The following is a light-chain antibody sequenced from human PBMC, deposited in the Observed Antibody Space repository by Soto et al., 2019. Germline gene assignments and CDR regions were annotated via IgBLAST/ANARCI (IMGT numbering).Light chain of an antibody. V-gene: IGKV1-5*01. CDR1: QSISNW. CDR2: DVS. CDR3: QQYNSYPWT. Sequence: DIQMTQSPSTLSASVGDRVTITCRASQSISNWLAWYQQKPGKAPKLLIYDVSRLESGVPSRFSGRGSGTEFTLTISSLQPDDFATYYCQQYNSYPWTFGQGTKVEIK. J-gene: IGKJ1*01.